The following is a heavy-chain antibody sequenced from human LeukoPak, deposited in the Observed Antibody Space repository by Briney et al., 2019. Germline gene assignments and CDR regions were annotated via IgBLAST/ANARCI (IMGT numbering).Heavy chain of an antibody. CDR2: ISASGAIT. CDR1: GFTFSRHG. CDR3: AKVRAYDDSGNPYWHFDL. D-gene: IGHD3-10*01. V-gene: IGHV3-23*01. Sequence: GGTLRLSCAGSGFTFSRHGMNWVRQAPGKGLEWVSGISASGAITYYADSVKGRFTVSRDNSKSTLYLQMNSLRAEDTAVYYCAKVRAYDDSGNPYWHFDLWGRGTLVTVSS. J-gene: IGHJ2*01.